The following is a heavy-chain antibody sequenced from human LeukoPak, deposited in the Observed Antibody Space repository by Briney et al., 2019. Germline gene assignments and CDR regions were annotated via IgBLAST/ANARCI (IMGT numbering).Heavy chain of an antibody. CDR3: AENGPWSLKY. Sequence: SETLSLTCAVSGGFISNINWWSWVRQPPGRGLEWIGEVHQSGVTNYNPSLKSRVTIPLDKSNNQFSLKLNSVTAADTAVYFCAENGPWSLKYWGQGTLVTVSS. V-gene: IGHV4-4*02. CDR2: VHQSGVT. D-gene: IGHD2-15*01. CDR1: GGFISNINW. J-gene: IGHJ4*02.